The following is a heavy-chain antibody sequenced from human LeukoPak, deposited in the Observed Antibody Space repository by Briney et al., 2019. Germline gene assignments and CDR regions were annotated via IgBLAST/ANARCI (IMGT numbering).Heavy chain of an antibody. J-gene: IGHJ5*02. CDR3: ARGHVWFDP. Sequence: GGSLRLSCAASGFTFSSYWMHWVRQAPGKGLVWVSRINSDGSTTSYADSVKGRTTISRDNAKNSLYLQMNSLRAEDMAVYYCARGHVWFDPWGQGTLVTVSS. V-gene: IGHV3-74*01. CDR2: INSDGSTT. CDR1: GFTFSSYW.